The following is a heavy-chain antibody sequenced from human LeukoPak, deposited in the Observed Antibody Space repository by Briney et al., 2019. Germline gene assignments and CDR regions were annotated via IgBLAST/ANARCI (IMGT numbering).Heavy chain of an antibody. V-gene: IGHV4-4*02. CDR1: GGSISSSYW. Sequence: SETLSLTCAVSGGSISSSYWWSWIRQPPGKGLEWIGEIYHSGSTNYNPSLKSRVTISVDKSKNQFSLKVNSVTAADTAVYYRARDPKKKWIHRIWLGDYYYGMDVWGQGTTVTVSS. CDR2: IYHSGST. D-gene: IGHD3-10*01. CDR3: ARDPKKKWIHRIWLGDYYYGMDV. J-gene: IGHJ6*02.